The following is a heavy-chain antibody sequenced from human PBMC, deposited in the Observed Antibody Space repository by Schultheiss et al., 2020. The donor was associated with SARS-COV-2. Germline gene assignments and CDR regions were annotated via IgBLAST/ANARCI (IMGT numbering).Heavy chain of an antibody. D-gene: IGHD3-9*01. Sequence: GGSLRLSCAASGFTFSSYEMNWVRQAPGKGLVWVSRINSDGSSTSYADSVKGRFTISRDNSKNTLYLQMNSLRAEDTAVYYCARASVYYDILTGLRDAFDIWGQGTMVTVSS. CDR1: GFTFSSYE. J-gene: IGHJ3*02. CDR3: ARASVYYDILTGLRDAFDI. CDR2: INSDGSST. V-gene: IGHV3-74*01.